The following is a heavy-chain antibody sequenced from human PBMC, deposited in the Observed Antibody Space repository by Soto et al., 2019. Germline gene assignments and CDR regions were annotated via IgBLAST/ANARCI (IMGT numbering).Heavy chain of an antibody. CDR2: IKSKTDGGTT. V-gene: IGHV3-15*01. Sequence: EVQLVESGGGLVKPGGSLRLSCAASGFTFSNAWMSWVRQAPGKGLEWVGRIKSKTDGGTTDYAAPVKGRFTISRDDSKNTLYLQMISLKTEDTAVYYCTTHHSIAAAGTTGYFDYWGQGTLVTVSS. J-gene: IGHJ4*02. CDR1: GFTFSNAW. D-gene: IGHD6-13*01. CDR3: TTHHSIAAAGTTGYFDY.